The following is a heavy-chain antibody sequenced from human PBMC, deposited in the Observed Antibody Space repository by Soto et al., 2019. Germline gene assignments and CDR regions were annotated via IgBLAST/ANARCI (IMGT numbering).Heavy chain of an antibody. D-gene: IGHD3-9*01. CDR3: AREAKLRYFGSGYGMDV. CDR1: GFTFSSYA. Sequence: GGSLRLSCAASGFTFSSYAMHWVRQAPGKGLEWVAVISYDGSNKYYADSVKGRFTISRDNSKNTLYLQMNSLRAEDTAVYYCAREAKLRYFGSGYGMDVWGQGTTVTVSS. J-gene: IGHJ6*02. CDR2: ISYDGSNK. V-gene: IGHV3-30-3*01.